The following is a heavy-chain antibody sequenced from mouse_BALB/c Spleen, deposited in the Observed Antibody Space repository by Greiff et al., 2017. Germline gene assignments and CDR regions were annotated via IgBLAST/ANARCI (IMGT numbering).Heavy chain of an antibody. CDR2: IYPGDGST. V-gene: IGHV1S56*01. Sequence: VQLQQSGPELVKPGASVKMSCKASGYTFTSYYIHWVKQRPGQGLEWIGWIYPGDGSTKYNEKFKGKTTLTADKSSSTAYMLLSSLTSEDSAIYFCARDGPYAMDYWGQGTSVTVSS. D-gene: IGHD2-3*01. CDR1: GYTFTSYY. J-gene: IGHJ4*01. CDR3: ARDGPYAMDY.